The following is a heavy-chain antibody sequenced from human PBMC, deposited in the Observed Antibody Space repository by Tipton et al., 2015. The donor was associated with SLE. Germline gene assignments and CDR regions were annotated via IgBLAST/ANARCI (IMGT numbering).Heavy chain of an antibody. J-gene: IGHJ2*01. D-gene: IGHD4-23*01. CDR2: ISSSSSYT. Sequence: GLVKPSETLSLNCTVSGGSISSYYWSWIRQAPGKGLEWVSYISSSSSYTNYADSVKGRFTISRDNAKNSLYLQMNSLRAEDTAVYYCARELYGGDWYFDLWGRGTLVTVSS. V-gene: IGHV3-11*06. CDR1: GGSISSYY. CDR3: ARELYGGDWYFDL.